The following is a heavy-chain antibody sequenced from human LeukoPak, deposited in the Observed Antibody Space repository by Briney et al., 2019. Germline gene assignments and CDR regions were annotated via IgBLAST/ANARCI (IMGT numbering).Heavy chain of an antibody. D-gene: IGHD3-10*01. V-gene: IGHV1-18*01. CDR1: GYTLTSHG. Sequence: ASVKVSCKASGYTLTSHGITWVRQAPGQGFEWMGWISAYNGDTKYPETSQVRVTLTTDTSTNTVYMELRNLKSDDTAVYYCARGGSGSYYDYWGQGTLITVSS. CDR2: ISAYNGDT. CDR3: ARGGSGSYYDY. J-gene: IGHJ4*02.